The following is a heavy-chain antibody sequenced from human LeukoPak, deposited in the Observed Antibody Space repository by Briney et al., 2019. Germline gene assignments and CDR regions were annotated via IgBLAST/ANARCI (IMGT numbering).Heavy chain of an antibody. CDR2: ISTDASST. CDR1: GFTFSSYW. J-gene: IGHJ4*02. Sequence: EGSLRPSCAGSGFTFSSYWMHWVRQAPGKGLVWVSRISTDASSTTYADSVKGRFTISRDNAKGTLYLQMSSLRAEDTAVYYCTGHHQAYSRTYWGQGTLVTVSS. CDR3: TGHHQAYSRTY. D-gene: IGHD4-11*01. V-gene: IGHV3-74*01.